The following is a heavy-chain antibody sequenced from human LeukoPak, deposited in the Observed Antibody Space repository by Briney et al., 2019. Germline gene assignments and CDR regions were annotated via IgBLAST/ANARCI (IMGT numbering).Heavy chain of an antibody. V-gene: IGHV3-66*01. CDR3: AREKKCSGGSCYGDAFDI. J-gene: IGHJ3*02. CDR1: GFSVRSNY. Sequence: GGSLRLSCAVSGFSVRSNYMSWVRQPPGKGLEWVSVIYSGGATKHADSMKGRFIISRDNSKNTLYLQMNNLRAEDTAVYYCAREKKCSGGSCYGDAFDIWGQGTMVTVSS. D-gene: IGHD2-15*01. CDR2: IYSGGAT.